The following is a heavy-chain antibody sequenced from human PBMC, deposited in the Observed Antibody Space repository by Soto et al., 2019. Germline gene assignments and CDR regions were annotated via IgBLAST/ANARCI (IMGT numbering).Heavy chain of an antibody. CDR2: ISSSSSYI. CDR1: GFTFSSYS. V-gene: IGHV3-21*01. J-gene: IGHJ6*02. CDR3: ARVRVRIAAAGKGYYYYGMDV. Sequence: GGSLRLSCAASGFTFSSYSMNWVRQAPGKGLEWVSSISSSSSYIYYADSVKGRFTISRDNAKNSLYLQMNSLRAEDTAVYYCARVRVRIAAAGKGYYYYGMDVWGQGTTVTVSS. D-gene: IGHD6-13*01.